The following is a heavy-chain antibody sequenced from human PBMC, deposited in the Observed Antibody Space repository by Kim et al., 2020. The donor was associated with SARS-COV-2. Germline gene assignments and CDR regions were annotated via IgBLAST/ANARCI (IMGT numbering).Heavy chain of an antibody. D-gene: IGHD3-9*01. V-gene: IGHV4-4*02. J-gene: IGHJ4*02. CDR3: AGETWDGILTGYDS. CDR1: GGSVSSPDW. CDR2: IVHGGTT. Sequence: SETLSLTCAVSGGSVSSPDWWSWVRQPPGKGLEWIGEIVHGGTTNYNPSLKSRVTISMDKSENQFSLKLTSVTAADTAVYFCAGETWDGILTGYDSWGEGTVVTVSS.